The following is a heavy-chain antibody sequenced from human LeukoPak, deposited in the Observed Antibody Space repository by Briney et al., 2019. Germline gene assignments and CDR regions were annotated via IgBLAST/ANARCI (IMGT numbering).Heavy chain of an antibody. D-gene: IGHD1-26*01. CDR2: FSGSGGST. J-gene: IGHJ4*02. Sequence: GGSLRLSCAASGFTFSNYAMSWVRQAPGKGLEWVSAFSGSGGSTYYADPVKGRFTISRDNSKNTLYLQMYSLRVEDTAVYYCAKGDPSYLSPIDYWGQGTLVTVSS. CDR3: AKGDPSYLSPIDY. V-gene: IGHV3-23*01. CDR1: GFTFSNYA.